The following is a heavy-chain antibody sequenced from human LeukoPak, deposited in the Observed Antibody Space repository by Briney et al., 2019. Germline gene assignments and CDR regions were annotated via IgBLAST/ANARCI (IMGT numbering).Heavy chain of an antibody. CDR1: GYTFTGYY. D-gene: IGHD2-2*01. CDR2: INPNSGGT. Sequence: ASVKVSGKASGYTFTGYYMHWVRQAPGQGLEWMGRINPNSGGTNYAQKFQGRVTMTRDTSISTAYMELSRLRSDDTAVYYCARDLVVVPAAMSENWFDPWGQGTLVTVSS. CDR3: ARDLVVVPAAMSENWFDP. J-gene: IGHJ5*02. V-gene: IGHV1-2*06.